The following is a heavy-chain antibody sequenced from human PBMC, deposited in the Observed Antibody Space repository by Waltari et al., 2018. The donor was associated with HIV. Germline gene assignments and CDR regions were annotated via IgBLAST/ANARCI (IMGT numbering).Heavy chain of an antibody. CDR1: GAPISSSSSY. V-gene: IGHV4-39*01. Sequence: LQLQESGPGLVKPSETLSLTCTAPGAPISSSSSYWGWNSQPPGKGLEWIGSSYYSGSTYYNPSLKRRGTISVDTSKNQFSLKLSSVTAADTAVYYCARGAVVTMIVVVFDYWGQGTLVTVSS. CDR3: ARGAVVTMIVVVFDY. D-gene: IGHD3-22*01. J-gene: IGHJ4*02. CDR2: SYYSGST.